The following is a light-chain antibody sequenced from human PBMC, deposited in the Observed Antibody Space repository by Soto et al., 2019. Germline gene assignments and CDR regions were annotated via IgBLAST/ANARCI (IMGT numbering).Light chain of an antibody. CDR3: SSATTSSTCV. J-gene: IGLJ1*01. CDR2: DVS. CDR1: RSDVGGYNY. V-gene: IGLV2-14*01. Sequence: QSVLTQPASVSGSPGQSITISCTGTRSDVGGYNYVSWYQQHPCKAPKLMISDVSNRPSGVSNSLSGSKSGNTASLTISGLQNEDEADYYCSSATTSSTCVFGNGTKLTVL.